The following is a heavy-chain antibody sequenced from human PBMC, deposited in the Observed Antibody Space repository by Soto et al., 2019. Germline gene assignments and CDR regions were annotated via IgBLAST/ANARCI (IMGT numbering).Heavy chain of an antibody. CDR2: LNSVGSST. D-gene: IGHD6-25*01. J-gene: IGHJ4*02. V-gene: IGHV3-74*01. Sequence: EVQLVESGGGLVQPGGSLRLSCAASGFTFRSYWMQGVRQAPGKGLVWFSWLNSVGSSTSYAASVKGRFTISRDYAKSTLDVEMTCLETEATAVYFCASGGSGLNFGSWCQGTLVTVSS. CDR3: ASGGSGLNFGS. CDR1: GFTFRSYW.